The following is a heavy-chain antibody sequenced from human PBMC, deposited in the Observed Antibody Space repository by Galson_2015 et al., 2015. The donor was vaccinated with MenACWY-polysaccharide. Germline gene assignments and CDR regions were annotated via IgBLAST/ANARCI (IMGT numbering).Heavy chain of an antibody. J-gene: IGHJ4*02. Sequence: QSGAEVKKPGESLKISCKGSGYSFTSYYLGWVRQMPGKGLEWMGIVWPGDSDARYSPSFQGQVTISVDKSISTAYLQWTSLKASDTAIYYCARRSYHFLDFCDQGTLVTVSS. CDR1: GYSFTSYY. CDR3: ARRSYHFLDF. V-gene: IGHV5-51*01. D-gene: IGHD2-2*01. CDR2: VWPGDSDA.